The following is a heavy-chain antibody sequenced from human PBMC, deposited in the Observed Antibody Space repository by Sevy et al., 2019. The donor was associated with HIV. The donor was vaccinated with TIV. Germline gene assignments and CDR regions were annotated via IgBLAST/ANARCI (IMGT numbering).Heavy chain of an antibody. CDR2: ISSSSSTI. J-gene: IGHJ4*02. D-gene: IGHD3-10*01. Sequence: GGSLRLSCAASGLTFSTYSMNWVRQAPGKGLEWVSYISSSSSTIYYADSVKGRFTISSDNAMNSLYLQMNSLRAEDTDVYYCACPVPFCYGSGSEEFDYWGRGTLVTVSS. CDR1: GLTFSTYS. V-gene: IGHV3-48*01. CDR3: ACPVPFCYGSGSEEFDY.